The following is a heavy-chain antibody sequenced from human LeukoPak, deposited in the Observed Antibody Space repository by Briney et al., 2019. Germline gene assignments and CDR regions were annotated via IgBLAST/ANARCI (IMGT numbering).Heavy chain of an antibody. J-gene: IGHJ4*02. V-gene: IGHV6-1*01. CDR2: TFYRSKWHN. Sequence: SQTLSLTCAISGDSVSSNTAAWNWIRQSPSRGLEWLGRTFYRSKWHNDYALSVRSLITINPDTSKNQFSLQLNSVTPEDTAVYYCARDCLGTGTPLDYWGQGTLVTVSS. CDR3: ARDCLGTGTPLDY. CDR1: GDSVSSNTAA. D-gene: IGHD7-27*01.